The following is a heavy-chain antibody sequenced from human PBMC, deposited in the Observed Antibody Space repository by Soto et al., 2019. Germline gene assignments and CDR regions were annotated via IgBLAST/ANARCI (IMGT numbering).Heavy chain of an antibody. CDR1: GGSLSGYY. J-gene: IGHJ4*02. V-gene: IGHV4-34*01. D-gene: IGHD5-12*01. CDR2: IKDGGRT. Sequence: QVQLQQWGAGLLKPSETLSLNCAVNGGSLSGYYWSWIRQPPGKGLEWIGEIKDGGRTNYSPSLKSRANISSDTPNNQFSLRLYSVTAADTGVYYCARGQEGVVATHWDQGTLVTVSS. CDR3: ARGQEGVVATH.